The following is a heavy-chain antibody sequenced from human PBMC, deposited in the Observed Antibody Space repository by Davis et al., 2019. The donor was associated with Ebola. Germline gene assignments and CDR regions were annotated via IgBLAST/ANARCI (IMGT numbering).Heavy chain of an antibody. CDR2: MNPNSGNT. CDR1: GGTFSSYA. Sequence: ASVKVSCKASGGTFSSYAISWVRQAPGQGLEWMGWMNPNSGNTGYAQKFQGRVSMSRNTSISTAYMELSSLRSEDTAVYYCAKARRDRGYYFDYWGQGTLVTVSS. V-gene: IGHV1-8*02. D-gene: IGHD2-15*01. J-gene: IGHJ4*02. CDR3: AKARRDRGYYFDY.